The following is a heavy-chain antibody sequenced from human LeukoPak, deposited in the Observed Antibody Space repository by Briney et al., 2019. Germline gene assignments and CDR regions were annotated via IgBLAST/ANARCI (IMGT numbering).Heavy chain of an antibody. J-gene: IGHJ4*02. CDR3: ASYDSSGYYRFDY. CDR1: GGSISSYY. V-gene: IGHV4-59*01. CDR2: IYYSGST. D-gene: IGHD3-22*01. Sequence: SSETLSLTCTVSGGSISSYYWSWIRQPPGKRLEWIGYIYYSGSTNYNPSLKSRVTISVDTSKNQFSLKLSSVTAADTAVYYCASYDSSGYYRFDYWGQGTLVTVSS.